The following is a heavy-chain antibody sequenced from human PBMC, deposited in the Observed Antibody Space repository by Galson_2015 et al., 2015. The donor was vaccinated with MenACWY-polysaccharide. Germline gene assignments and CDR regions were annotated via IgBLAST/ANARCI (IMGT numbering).Heavy chain of an antibody. CDR3: ARAYCDRTTCYGMDV. J-gene: IGHJ6*02. CDR1: GFTFSSYA. V-gene: IGHV3-30-3*01. Sequence: SLRLSCAASGFTFSSYAIHWVHQAPGKGLEWVAVISYDGSNKYNADSLKGRFTISRDNSKNMLYLQMNSLRAEDTAVYYCARAYCDRTTCYGMDVWGQGTTVTVSS. CDR2: ISYDGSNK. D-gene: IGHD2-2*01.